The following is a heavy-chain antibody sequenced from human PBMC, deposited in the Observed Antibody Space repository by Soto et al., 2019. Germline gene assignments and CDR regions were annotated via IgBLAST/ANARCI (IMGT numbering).Heavy chain of an antibody. V-gene: IGHV4-31*03. CDR1: GDSLTIGGHY. CDR3: ARGGDGFDL. Sequence: PSETLSLTCSVFGDSLTIGGHYWTWIRQHPGKGLEWIGYIYHSGSTYYSPSLKSRVTISVDTSENQFSLKLTSVTAADTAVYYCARGGDGFDLCGQGKMVTVSS. J-gene: IGHJ3*01. CDR2: IYHSGST.